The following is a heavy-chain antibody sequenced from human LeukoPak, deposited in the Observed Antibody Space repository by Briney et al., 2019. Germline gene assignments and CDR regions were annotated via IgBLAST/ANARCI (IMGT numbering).Heavy chain of an antibody. Sequence: ASVKVSCKASGYTFTSYYMHWVRQAPGQGLEWMGIINPSGGSTSYAQKFQGRVTMTRDTSTSTAYMELSRLRSDDTAVYYCARGGKYGCSGGSCYSDYWGQGTLVTVSA. CDR2: INPSGGST. J-gene: IGHJ4*02. CDR1: GYTFTSYY. V-gene: IGHV1-46*01. D-gene: IGHD2-15*01. CDR3: ARGGKYGCSGGSCYSDY.